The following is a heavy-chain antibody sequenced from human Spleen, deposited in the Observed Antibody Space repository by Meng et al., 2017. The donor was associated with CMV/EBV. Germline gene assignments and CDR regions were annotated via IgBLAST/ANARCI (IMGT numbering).Heavy chain of an antibody. Sequence: ASVKVSCKASGYTFTSYGISWVRQAPGQGLEWMGWISAYNGNTNYAQKFQGRVTITRNTSISTAYMELSSLGSEDTAVYYCARRVVGSRRNWFDPWGQGTLVTVSS. V-gene: IGHV1-18*01. CDR2: ISAYNGNT. D-gene: IGHD2-15*01. J-gene: IGHJ5*02. CDR1: GYTFTSYG. CDR3: ARRVVGSRRNWFDP.